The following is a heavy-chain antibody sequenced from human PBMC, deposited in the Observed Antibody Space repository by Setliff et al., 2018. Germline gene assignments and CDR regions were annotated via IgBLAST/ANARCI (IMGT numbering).Heavy chain of an antibody. J-gene: IGHJ3*02. CDR1: GGSFSGYY. CDR3: ARGFSGGSYDAFDI. CDR2: INHSGST. D-gene: IGHD2-15*01. V-gene: IGHV4-34*01. Sequence: PSETLSLTCAVYGGSFSGYYWSWIRQPPGKGLEWIGEINHSGSTNYNPSLKSRVTISVDTSKNQFSLKLSSVTAADTAVYYCARGFSGGSYDAFDIWGQGKMVTVAS.